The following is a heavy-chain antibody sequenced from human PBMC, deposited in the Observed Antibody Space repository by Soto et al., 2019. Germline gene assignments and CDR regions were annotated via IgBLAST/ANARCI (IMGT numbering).Heavy chain of an antibody. CDR3: ARHTTPPYYYAGVDV. Sequence: GESLKISCKGSGYSFTSYWISWVRQMPGKGLEWMGRIDPSDSYTNYSPSFQGHVTISADKSISTAYLQWSSLKASDTAMSHCARHTTPPYYYAGVDVWGQGSTGT. J-gene: IGHJ6*02. V-gene: IGHV5-10-1*01. CDR2: IDPSDSYT. CDR1: GYSFTSYW. D-gene: IGHD1-26*01.